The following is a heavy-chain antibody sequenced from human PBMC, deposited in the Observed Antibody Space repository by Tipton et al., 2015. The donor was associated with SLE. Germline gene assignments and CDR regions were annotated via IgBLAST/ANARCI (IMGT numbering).Heavy chain of an antibody. V-gene: IGHV4-59*11. Sequence: TLSLTCTVSGGSISSHYWSWIRQPPGKGLEWIGYIYYSGSTNYNPSLKSRVTISVDTSKNQFSLKLSSVTAADTAVYYCARDQTDTLGYYYYGMDVWGQGTTVTVSS. CDR3: ARDQTDTLGYYYYGMDV. D-gene: IGHD7-27*01. CDR1: GGSISSHY. CDR2: IYYSGST. J-gene: IGHJ6*02.